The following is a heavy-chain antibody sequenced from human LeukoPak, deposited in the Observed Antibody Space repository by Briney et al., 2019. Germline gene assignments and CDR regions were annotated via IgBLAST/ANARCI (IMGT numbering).Heavy chain of an antibody. V-gene: IGHV1-18*01. J-gene: IGHJ4*02. CDR1: GYTFTSYG. CDR2: ISAYNGNT. D-gene: IGHD3-10*01. Sequence: ASVKVSCKASGYTFTSYGISWVRRAPGQGLEWMGWISAYNGNTNYAQKLQGRVTMTTDTSTSTAYMELRSLRSDDTAVYYCARDGVLLWFGEPKTDFDYWGQGTLVTVSS. CDR3: ARDGVLLWFGEPKTDFDY.